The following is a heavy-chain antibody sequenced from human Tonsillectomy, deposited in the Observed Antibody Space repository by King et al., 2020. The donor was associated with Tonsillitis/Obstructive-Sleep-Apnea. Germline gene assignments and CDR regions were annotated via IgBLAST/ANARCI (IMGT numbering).Heavy chain of an antibody. CDR1: EGTFSGYA. CDR2: IIPFLDVA. Sequence: QLVQSGAEVKKPGSSVKVSCRDSEGTFSGYAITWVRQAPGQGLEWMGGIIPFLDVANYAQKFQGRVTITADKYTTTVYMELSSLRSEDTAVYYCAKSRAYDSHYYYSGMDVWGQGTTVTVSS. J-gene: IGHJ6*02. CDR3: AKSRAYDSHYYYSGMDV. V-gene: IGHV1-69*10. D-gene: IGHD5-12*01.